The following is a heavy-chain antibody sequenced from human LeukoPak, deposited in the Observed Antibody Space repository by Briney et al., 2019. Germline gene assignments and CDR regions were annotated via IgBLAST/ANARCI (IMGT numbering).Heavy chain of an antibody. D-gene: IGHD3-9*01. CDR2: IIPILDTT. CDR3: ARGAYPDWLGHFDY. V-gene: IGHV1-69*13. Sequence: SVKVSCKASGGSLNNYAISWVRQAPGRGLEWMGGIIPILDTTHFAQKFQGRVSITADESTSTTYMELSSLRSEDTAVYYCARGAYPDWLGHFDYWGQGTLVIVSS. J-gene: IGHJ4*02. CDR1: GGSLNNYA.